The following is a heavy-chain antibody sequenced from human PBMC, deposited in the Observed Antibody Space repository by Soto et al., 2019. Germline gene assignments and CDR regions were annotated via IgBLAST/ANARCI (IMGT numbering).Heavy chain of an antibody. CDR3: AKDYLRRAYYDSSGSYDD. Sequence: GGSLRLSCAASGFTFSTYGFHWVRQAPGKAPEWVAGLLAATNKDYYADSVKGRFTISRDNSKNIFYLQMNSPRDEDTAIYFCAKDYLRRAYYDSSGSYDDWGQGTLVIVSS. D-gene: IGHD3-22*01. CDR2: LLAATNKD. CDR1: GFTFSTYG. J-gene: IGHJ4*02. V-gene: IGHV3-30*18.